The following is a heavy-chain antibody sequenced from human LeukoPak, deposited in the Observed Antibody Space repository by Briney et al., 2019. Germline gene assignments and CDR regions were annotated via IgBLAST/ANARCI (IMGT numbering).Heavy chain of an antibody. J-gene: IGHJ5*02. CDR2: INPNSGGT. CDR3: AREGSGRTYNWFDP. V-gene: IGHV1-2*02. Sequence: ASVKVSCKASGYTFTGYYMHWVRQAPGQGLEWMGWINPNSGGTNYAQKFQGRVTMTRDTSISTAYMELSRLRSDDTAVYYCAREGSGRTYNWFDPWGQGTLVTVSS. CDR1: GYTFTGYY. D-gene: IGHD3-10*01.